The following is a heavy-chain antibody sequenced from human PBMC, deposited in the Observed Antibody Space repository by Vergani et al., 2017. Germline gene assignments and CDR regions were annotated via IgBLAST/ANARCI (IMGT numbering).Heavy chain of an antibody. J-gene: IGHJ3*02. CDR3: TRPPGIPEASPDPFHI. D-gene: IGHD6-13*01. CDR2: VYSTGGT. CDR1: GGSINSGSYY. Sequence: QVQLQESGPGLVKPSQTLSLTCTVSGGSINSGSYYWNWIRQPAGKGLEWIGRVYSTGGTNYKPSLKSRVSISIDTSKNHFSLRLTSVTAADTAMYYCTRPPGIPEASPDPFHIGGQGTMVTVSS. V-gene: IGHV4-61*02.